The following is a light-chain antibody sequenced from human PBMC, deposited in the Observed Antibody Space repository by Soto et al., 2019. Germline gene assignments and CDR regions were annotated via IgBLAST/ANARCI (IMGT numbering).Light chain of an antibody. J-gene: IGKJ1*01. V-gene: IGKV3-20*01. CDR2: DAF. CDR1: QTVGSDY. Sequence: EVVLTQSPGTLSLSPGERATLSCRSSQTVGSDYLAWYQQKPDQAPRLLIYDAFNRAAGIPDRFSGSGSGTDFTLTISRLEPEDFAVYYCQVYTTSPQTFGQGTKV. CDR3: QVYTTSPQT.